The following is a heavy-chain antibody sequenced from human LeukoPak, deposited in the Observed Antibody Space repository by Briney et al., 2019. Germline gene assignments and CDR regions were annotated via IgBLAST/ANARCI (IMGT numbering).Heavy chain of an antibody. D-gene: IGHD6-6*01. Sequence: GGSLRLSCAVSGFTFSGFWMSWSRRAPGKGLEWVASINSDGSEGYYADVVKGRFTISRDNAKNSLYLQINSLRAEDTAVYYCARSSYSSSSSVWGQGTMVTVSS. V-gene: IGHV3-7*03. CDR2: INSDGSEG. J-gene: IGHJ3*01. CDR1: GFTFSGFW. CDR3: ARSSYSSSSSV.